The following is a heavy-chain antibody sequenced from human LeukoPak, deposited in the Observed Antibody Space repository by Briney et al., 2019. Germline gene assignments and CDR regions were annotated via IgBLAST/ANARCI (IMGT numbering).Heavy chain of an antibody. CDR3: AKGQDYYDSSGHYEADAFDI. J-gene: IGHJ3*02. CDR1: GFTFSSYE. CDR2: ISSSGSTI. Sequence: GGSLRLPCVASGFTFSSYEMNWVRQAPGKGLEWVSYISSSGSTIYYADSVKGRFTISRDNAKKSLYLQMNSLRAEDTAVYYCAKGQDYYDSSGHYEADAFDIWGQGTMVTVSS. D-gene: IGHD3-22*01. V-gene: IGHV3-48*03.